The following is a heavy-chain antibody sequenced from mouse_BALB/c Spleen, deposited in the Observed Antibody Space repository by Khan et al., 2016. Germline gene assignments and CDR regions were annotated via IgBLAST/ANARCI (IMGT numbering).Heavy chain of an antibody. CDR1: GYTFTNYG. V-gene: IGHV9-1*02. CDR3: ARYYSYDEESVMNY. J-gene: IGHJ4*01. Sequence: QIQLVQSGPELKKPGETVKISCKASGYTFTNYGMNWVKQAPGKGLKWMGWINTYTGEPTYADDFKGRFAFSLDTSASTAYLQLNNLKTEDMATYFWARYYSYDEESVMNYWGQGTSVTVSS. CDR2: INTYTGEP. D-gene: IGHD2-12*01.